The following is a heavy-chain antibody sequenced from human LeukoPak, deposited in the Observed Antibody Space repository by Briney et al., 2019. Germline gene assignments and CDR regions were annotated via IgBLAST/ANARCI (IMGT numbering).Heavy chain of an antibody. CDR1: GFTFDDYA. V-gene: IGHV3-9*03. D-gene: IGHD6-19*01. CDR3: AKGQEQWLFDAFDI. J-gene: IGHJ3*02. Sequence: PGGSLRLSCAASGFTFDDYAMLWVRQAPGKGLEWVSGISWNSGSIGYADSVKGRFTISRDNAKNSLYLQMNSLRAEDMALYYCAKGQEQWLFDAFDIWGQGTMVTVSS. CDR2: ISWNSGSI.